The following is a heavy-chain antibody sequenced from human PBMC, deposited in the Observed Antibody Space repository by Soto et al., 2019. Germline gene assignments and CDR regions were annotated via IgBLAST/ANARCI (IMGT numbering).Heavy chain of an antibody. CDR2: IKSKTDGGTT. CDR1: GFTFSNAW. Sequence: GGSLRLSCAASGFTFSNAWMNWVRQAPGKGLEWVGRIKSKTDGGTTDYAAPVKGRFTISRDDSKNTLYLQMNSLKTEDTAVYYCTTSPQTYYYDSSGYTGAGYWGQGTLVTVSS. D-gene: IGHD3-22*01. V-gene: IGHV3-15*07. CDR3: TTSPQTYYYDSSGYTGAGY. J-gene: IGHJ4*02.